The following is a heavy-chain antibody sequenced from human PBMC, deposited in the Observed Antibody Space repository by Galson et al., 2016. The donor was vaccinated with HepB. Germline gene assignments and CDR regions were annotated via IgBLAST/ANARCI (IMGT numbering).Heavy chain of an antibody. D-gene: IGHD3-10*01. J-gene: IGHJ2*01. V-gene: IGHV3-23*01. Sequence: SLRLSCAASGFTFSSYALSWVRQAPGKGLEWVSAISGGGETTHYADPVKGRFTISRDNSKNTVYLQMNSLGAEDTAVFYCARDYTGSGRFFDLWGRGTLVTVSS. CDR2: ISGGGETT. CDR3: ARDYTGSGRFFDL. CDR1: GFTFSSYA.